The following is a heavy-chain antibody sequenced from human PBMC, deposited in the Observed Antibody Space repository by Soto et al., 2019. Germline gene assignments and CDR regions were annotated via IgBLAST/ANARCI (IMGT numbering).Heavy chain of an antibody. J-gene: IGHJ4*02. CDR3: AKDWDSSSWYIFDY. CDR1: GFTFRSFA. Sequence: GGFLRLSCAAFGFTFRSFAMRWVRQDQGKGLEWVSAISGSGGSTYYADSVKGRFTISRDNSKNTLYLQMNSLRAEDTAVYYCAKDWDSSSWYIFDYWGQGTLVTVSS. V-gene: IGHV3-23*01. D-gene: IGHD6-13*01. CDR2: ISGSGGST.